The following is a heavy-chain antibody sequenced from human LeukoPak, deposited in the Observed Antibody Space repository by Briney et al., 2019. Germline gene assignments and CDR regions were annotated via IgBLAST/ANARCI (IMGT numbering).Heavy chain of an antibody. CDR3: ARDNMGYYGSGSPDY. Sequence: TGGSLRLSCAASGFTFSSYEMNWVRQAPGKGLEWVSSTSSSSSYIYYADSVKGRFTISRDNAKNSLYLQMNSLRAEDTAVYYCARDNMGYYGSGSPDYWGQGTLVTVSS. V-gene: IGHV3-21*01. CDR2: TSSSSSYI. CDR1: GFTFSSYE. D-gene: IGHD3-10*01. J-gene: IGHJ4*02.